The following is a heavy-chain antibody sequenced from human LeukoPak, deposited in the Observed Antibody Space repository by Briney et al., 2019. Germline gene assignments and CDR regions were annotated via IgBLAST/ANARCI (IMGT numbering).Heavy chain of an antibody. CDR3: AKDTVYDMIQGRFDP. Sequence: PGGSPRLSCAASGFTFSSYAMSWVCQAPGKGLEWVSAISGSGGSTYYADSVKGRFTISRDNSKNTLYQQMNSLRAEDTAVYYCAKDTVYDMIQGRFDPWGQGTLVTVSS. V-gene: IGHV3-23*01. D-gene: IGHD3-9*01. CDR1: GFTFSSYA. CDR2: ISGSGGST. J-gene: IGHJ5*02.